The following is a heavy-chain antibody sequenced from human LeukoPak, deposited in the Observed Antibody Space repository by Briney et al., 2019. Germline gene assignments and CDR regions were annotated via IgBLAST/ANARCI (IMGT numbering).Heavy chain of an antibody. CDR1: GGAFSGYY. Sequence: SETLSLTCAVYGGAFSGYYWSWIRQPPGKGLEWIGEINHSGSTNYNPSLKSRVTISVDTSKNQFSLKLSSVTAADTAVYYCARVLIVVVPAATSIQNWFDPWGQGTLVTVSS. CDR3: ARVLIVVVPAATSIQNWFDP. CDR2: INHSGST. D-gene: IGHD2-2*01. J-gene: IGHJ5*02. V-gene: IGHV4-34*01.